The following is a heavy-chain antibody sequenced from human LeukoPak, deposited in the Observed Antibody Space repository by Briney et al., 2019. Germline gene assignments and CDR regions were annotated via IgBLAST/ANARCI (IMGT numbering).Heavy chain of an antibody. D-gene: IGHD3-10*01. Sequence: SETLSLTCAVYGGSFSGYYWSWIRQPPGKGLEWIGEINHSGGTNYNPSLKSRVTISVDTSKNQFSLKLSSVTAADTAVYYCARVRLYYGSGSYYKGGLHFDYWGQGTLVTVSS. CDR2: INHSGGT. V-gene: IGHV4-34*01. J-gene: IGHJ4*02. CDR3: ARVRLYYGSGSYYKGGLHFDY. CDR1: GGSFSGYY.